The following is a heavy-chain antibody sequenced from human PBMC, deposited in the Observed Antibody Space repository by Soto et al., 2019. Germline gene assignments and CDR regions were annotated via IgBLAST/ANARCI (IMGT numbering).Heavy chain of an antibody. CDR2: IIPIFGTA. Sequence: SVKVSCKASGYTFTDYYIHWVRLAPGQGLEWMGGIIPIFGTANYAQKFQGRVTITADKSTSTAYMELSSLRSEDTAVYYCAVNWDTVYYFDYWGQGTLVTVSS. D-gene: IGHD4-17*01. CDR3: AVNWDTVYYFDY. V-gene: IGHV1-69*06. CDR1: GYTFTDYY. J-gene: IGHJ4*02.